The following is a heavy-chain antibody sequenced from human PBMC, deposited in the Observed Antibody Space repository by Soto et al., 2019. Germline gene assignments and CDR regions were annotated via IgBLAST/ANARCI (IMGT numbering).Heavy chain of an antibody. CDR3: AREGLGVYYYYGKDV. D-gene: IGHD3-10*01. Sequence: QVQLVQSGAEVKKPGASVKVSCKASGYTFTKFGISWVRQAPGQGLEWMGWVSGYNGETSYAQSLQGRVTMTTDTASNTAYMELRSLSSDDTAVLYCAREGLGVYYYYGKDVWGQGTTVTVSS. CDR2: VSGYNGET. V-gene: IGHV1-18*01. CDR1: GYTFTKFG. J-gene: IGHJ6*02.